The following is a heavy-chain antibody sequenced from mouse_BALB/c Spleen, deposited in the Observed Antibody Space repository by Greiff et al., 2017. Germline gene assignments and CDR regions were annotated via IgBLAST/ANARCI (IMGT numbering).Heavy chain of an antibody. CDR3: ARSPYDYDGRYYAMDY. D-gene: IGHD2-4*01. Sequence: EVQVVESGGGLVQPGGSRKLSCAASGFTFSSFGMHWVRQAPAKGLEWVAYISSGSSTIYYADTVKGRFTISRDNPKNTLFLQMTSLRSEDTAMYYCARSPYDYDGRYYAMDYWGQGTSVTVSS. J-gene: IGHJ4*01. CDR1: GFTFSSFG. CDR2: ISSGSSTI. V-gene: IGHV5-17*02.